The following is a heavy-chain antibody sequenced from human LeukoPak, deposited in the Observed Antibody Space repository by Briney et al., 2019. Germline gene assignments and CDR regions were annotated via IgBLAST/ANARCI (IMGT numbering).Heavy chain of an antibody. V-gene: IGHV3-30*02. D-gene: IGHD4-17*01. CDR1: GFTFSSYG. CDR2: IRYDGSNK. J-gene: IGHJ4*02. Sequence: PGGSLRLSCAASGFTFSSYGMHWVRQAPGKGLEWVAFIRYDGSNKYYADSVEGRFTISRDNSKNTLYLQMNSLRAEDTAVYYCAKDVLSTVTTYYLDYWGQGTLVTVSS. CDR3: AKDVLSTVTTYYLDY.